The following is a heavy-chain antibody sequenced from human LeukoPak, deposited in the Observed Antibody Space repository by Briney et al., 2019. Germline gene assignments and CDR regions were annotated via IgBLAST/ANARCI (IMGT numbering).Heavy chain of an antibody. CDR1: GFSISSYE. V-gene: IGHV3-48*03. D-gene: IGHD1-7*01. J-gene: IGHJ6*03. CDR3: ARVELAPYYYYMDV. Sequence: GGSLRLSCAASGFSISSYEMSWVRQAPGKGLEWVSYISSSGSTIYYADSVKGRFTISRDNAKNSQYLRMNSMRAEDTAVYYCARVELAPYYYYMDVWGKGTTVTVSS. CDR2: ISSSGSTI.